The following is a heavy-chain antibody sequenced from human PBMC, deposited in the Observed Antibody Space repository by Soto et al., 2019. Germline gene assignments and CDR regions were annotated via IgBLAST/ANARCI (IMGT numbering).Heavy chain of an antibody. CDR3: ARDRGGSSGPTREYSCNI. CDR2: IYYSGST. D-gene: IGHD3-22*01. CDR1: GGSLSSYC. V-gene: IGHV4-59*01. Sequence: PSETLSLTCTVSGGSLSSYCWSWIRQPPGKGQEWIGSIYYSGSTDYNPSLKSRVTISVDTSKNRFSLKLNSEHTADKDVYTCARDRGGSSGPTREYSCNIWGPETMFSVSS. J-gene: IGHJ3*02.